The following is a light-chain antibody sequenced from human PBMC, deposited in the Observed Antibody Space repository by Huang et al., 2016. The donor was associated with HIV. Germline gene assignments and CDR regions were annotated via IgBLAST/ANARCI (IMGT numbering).Light chain of an antibody. CDR1: QSVGSN. J-gene: IGKJ1*01. V-gene: IGKV3-15*01. CDR3: QQHNSWPRT. Sequence: EIVMTQSPATLSVSPGERATLSCRASQSVGSNLACDQQRRGQAARLLSYAASTRATGIPARFSGSGSGTEFTLTVSSLQSEDFAVYYCQQHNSWPRTFGQGTRV. CDR2: AAS.